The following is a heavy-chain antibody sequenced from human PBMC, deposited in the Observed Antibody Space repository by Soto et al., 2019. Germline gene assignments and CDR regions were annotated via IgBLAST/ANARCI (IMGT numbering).Heavy chain of an antibody. CDR3: AKRGGSGGTNFFYFDS. D-gene: IGHD2-15*01. Sequence: EVVLLESGGGLVQRGGFLRLSCAVSGFTFLNYGMAWVRQAPGGGLELVSGISGNGDSTYYADSVDGRFTISTDNSKTTLFLQMNSLRPEDTAMYYCAKRGGSGGTNFFYFDSWGPGTLVTVSS. J-gene: IGHJ4*02. CDR2: ISGNGDST. V-gene: IGHV3-23*01. CDR1: GFTFLNYG.